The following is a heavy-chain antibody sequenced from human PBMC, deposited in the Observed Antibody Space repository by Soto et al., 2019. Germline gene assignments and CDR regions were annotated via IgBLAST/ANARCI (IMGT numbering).Heavy chain of an antibody. D-gene: IGHD3-10*01. Sequence: SETLFLTCTVSGGSISSGGYYWSWIRQHPGKGLEWIGYIYYSGSTYYNPSLKSRVTISVDTSKNQFSLKLSSVTAADTAVYYCARELRFGEDYYGMDVWGQGTTVTVSS. CDR1: GGSISSGGYY. V-gene: IGHV4-31*03. CDR2: IYYSGST. J-gene: IGHJ6*02. CDR3: ARELRFGEDYYGMDV.